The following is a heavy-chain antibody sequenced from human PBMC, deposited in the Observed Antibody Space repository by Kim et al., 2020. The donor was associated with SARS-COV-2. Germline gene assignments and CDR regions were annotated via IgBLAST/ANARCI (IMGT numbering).Heavy chain of an antibody. CDR3: ARDRGRDGYKNFDC. D-gene: IGHD5-12*01. J-gene: IGHJ4*02. Sequence: YAGAVKGRFTTSRDDSKNTLYLQMNSRRAEDTAVYYCARDRGRDGYKNFDCWGQGTLVTVSS. V-gene: IGHV3-53*01.